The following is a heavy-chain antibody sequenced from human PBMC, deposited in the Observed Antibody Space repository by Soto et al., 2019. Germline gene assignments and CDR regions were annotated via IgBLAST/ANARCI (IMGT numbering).Heavy chain of an antibody. CDR1: GYTFTGYY. CDR2: INPNSGGT. D-gene: IGHD3-22*01. V-gene: IGHV1-2*04. CDR3: ARDRYYYDSSGYLDY. J-gene: IGHJ4*02. Sequence: ASVKVSCKASGYTFTGYYMHWVRQAPGQGLEWMGWINPNSGGTNYAQKFQGWVTMTRDTSISTAYMELSRLRSDDTAVYYCARDRYYYDSSGYLDYWGQGTLVTVSS.